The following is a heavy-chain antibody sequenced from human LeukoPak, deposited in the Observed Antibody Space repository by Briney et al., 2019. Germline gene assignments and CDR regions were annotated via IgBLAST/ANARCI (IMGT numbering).Heavy chain of an antibody. J-gene: IGHJ5*02. V-gene: IGHV3-64*01. D-gene: IGHD3-22*01. CDR2: ISSNGGST. CDR1: GFTFSSYA. CDR3: ARDSKAYYDSSGYYH. Sequence: GGSLRLSCAASGFTFSSYAMHWVRQAPGKGLEYVSAISSNGGSTYYANSVKGRFTISRDNSKNTLYLQMGSLRAEDMAVYYCARDSKAYYDSSGYYHWGQGTLVTVSS.